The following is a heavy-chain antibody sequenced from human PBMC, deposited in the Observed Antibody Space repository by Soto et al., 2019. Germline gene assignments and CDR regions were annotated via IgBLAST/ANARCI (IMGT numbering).Heavy chain of an antibody. Sequence: PGGSLRLCCAASGFTFSSYAMSWVRQAPGKGLEWVSAISGSGGSTYYADSVKGRFTISRDNSKNTLYLQMNSLRAEDTAVYYCASCPSGRYGGFDWLPDYWGQGTLVTVSS. J-gene: IGHJ4*02. CDR2: ISGSGGST. CDR1: GFTFSSYA. D-gene: IGHD3-9*01. CDR3: ASCPSGRYGGFDWLPDY. V-gene: IGHV3-23*01.